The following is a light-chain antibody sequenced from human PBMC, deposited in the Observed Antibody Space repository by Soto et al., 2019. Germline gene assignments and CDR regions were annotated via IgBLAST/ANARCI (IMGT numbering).Light chain of an antibody. CDR3: QQHINWPLT. Sequence: EIMLTQYPATLSLSPGERATLSCRASQTVSSSLAWYQQKPGQAPRLLIYEASNRATGIPARFSGSGSGADFTLTISSLEPEDFALYYCQQHINWPLTFGGGTKVDIK. V-gene: IGKV3-11*01. CDR2: EAS. J-gene: IGKJ4*01. CDR1: QTVSSS.